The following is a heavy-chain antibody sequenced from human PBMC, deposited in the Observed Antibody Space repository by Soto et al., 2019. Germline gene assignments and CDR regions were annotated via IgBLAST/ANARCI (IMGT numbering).Heavy chain of an antibody. CDR3: ARGGGSRCDY. Sequence: SETLSLTCAVYGGSFSGYYWSWIRQPPGKGLEWIGEINHSGSTNYNPSLKSRVTISVDTSKNQFSLKLSSVTAADTAVYYCARGGGSRCDYWGQGTLVTVSS. V-gene: IGHV4-34*01. CDR2: INHSGST. J-gene: IGHJ4*02. CDR1: GGSFSGYY. D-gene: IGHD1-26*01.